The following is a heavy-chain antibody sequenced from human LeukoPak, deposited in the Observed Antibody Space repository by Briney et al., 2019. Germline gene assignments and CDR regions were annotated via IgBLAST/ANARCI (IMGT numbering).Heavy chain of an antibody. CDR3: TKDRIGKNHGDYDSIDY. D-gene: IGHD4-17*01. CDR1: GFTFDDYA. Sequence: GGSLRLSCAASGFTFDDYAMHWVRQAPGKGLEWVSGISWNSDDIGYADSVKGRFTISRDNAKDSLYLQMNSLRPEDTALYYCTKDRIGKNHGDYDSIDYWGQGTLVTVSS. CDR2: ISWNSDDI. V-gene: IGHV3-9*01. J-gene: IGHJ4*02.